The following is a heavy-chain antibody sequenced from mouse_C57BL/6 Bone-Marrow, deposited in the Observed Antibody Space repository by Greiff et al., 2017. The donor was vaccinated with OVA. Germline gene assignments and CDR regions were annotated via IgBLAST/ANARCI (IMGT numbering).Heavy chain of an antibody. J-gene: IGHJ2*01. D-gene: IGHD2-3*01. V-gene: IGHV5-6*01. CDR2: ISSGGSYT. CDR1: GFTFSSYG. Sequence: EVMLVESGGDLVKPGGSLKLSCAASGFTFSSYGMSWVRQTPDKRLDWVATISSGGSYTYYPDSVKGRFTISRDNAKNTLYLQMSSLKSEDTAMYYCARHDGYYFDYWGQGTTLTVSS. CDR3: ARHDGYYFDY.